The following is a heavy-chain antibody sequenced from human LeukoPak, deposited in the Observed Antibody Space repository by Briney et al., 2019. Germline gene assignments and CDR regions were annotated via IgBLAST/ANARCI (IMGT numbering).Heavy chain of an antibody. D-gene: IGHD3-10*01. CDR1: GYTFTSYG. CDR3: ARELRITMVRGGYSAFDI. CDR2: ISAYNGNT. J-gene: IGHJ3*02. Sequence: GASVKVSCKASGYTFTSYGISWVRQSPGQGLAWMGWISAYNGNTNYAQKLQGRVTMTTDTSTSTAYMELRSLRSDDTAVYYCARELRITMVRGGYSAFDIWGQGTMVTVSS. V-gene: IGHV1-18*01.